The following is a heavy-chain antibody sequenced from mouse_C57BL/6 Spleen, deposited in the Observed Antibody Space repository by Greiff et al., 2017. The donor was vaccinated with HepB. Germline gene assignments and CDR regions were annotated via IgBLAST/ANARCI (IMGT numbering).Heavy chain of an antibody. J-gene: IGHJ4*01. CDR2: INPGSGGT. D-gene: IGHD2-14*01. V-gene: IGHV1-54*01. Sequence: QVQLQQSGAELVRPGTSVKVSCKASGYAFTNYLIEWVKQRPGQGLEWIGVINPGSGGTNYNEKFKGKATLTADKSSSTAYMQLSSLTSEDSAVYVCARRVPGYAMGYWGQGTSVTVSS. CDR3: ARRVPGYAMGY. CDR1: GYAFTNYL.